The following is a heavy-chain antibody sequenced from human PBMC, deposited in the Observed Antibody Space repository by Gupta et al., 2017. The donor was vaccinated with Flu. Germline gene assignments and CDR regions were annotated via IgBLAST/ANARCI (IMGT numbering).Heavy chain of an antibody. CDR2: ISPVVGTV. V-gene: IGHV1-69*06. J-gene: IGHJ3*01. Sequence: GQGLEWMGYISPVVGTVKYAQNFQGRITITADTPTTTIDLALNNLRSEDKALYFCAREKEVVYFSGHAAFDLWGEGRLVPVSS. D-gene: IGHD5-12*01. CDR3: AREKEVVYFSGHAAFDL.